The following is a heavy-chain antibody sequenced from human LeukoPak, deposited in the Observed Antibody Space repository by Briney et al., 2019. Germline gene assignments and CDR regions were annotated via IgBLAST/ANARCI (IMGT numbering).Heavy chain of an antibody. V-gene: IGHV1-46*01. CDR1: GYTFTSYY. D-gene: IGHD3-22*01. J-gene: IGHJ4*02. Sequence: GASVKVSCKASGYTFTSYYMHWVRQAPGQGLEWMGIINPSGGSTSCAQKFQGRVTMTRDTSTSTVYMELSSLRSEDTAVYYCARGGYYDSSGYYAFDYWGQGTLVTVSS. CDR2: INPSGGST. CDR3: ARGGYYDSSGYYAFDY.